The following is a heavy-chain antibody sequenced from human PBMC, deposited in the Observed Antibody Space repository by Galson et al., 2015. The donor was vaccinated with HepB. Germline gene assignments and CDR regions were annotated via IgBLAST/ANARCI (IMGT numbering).Heavy chain of an antibody. D-gene: IGHD3-10*01. J-gene: IGHJ6*02. Sequence: SLRLSCAASGFTFSNFAIHWVRQAPGKGLEWVAVISYDGSNKYYADSVRGRFTISRDNSKNTLYLQMNSLRGEDTAVYYCARASMVRGVITSYYYYYGMDVWGQGTSVTGSS. CDR2: ISYDGSNK. CDR3: ARASMVRGVITSYYYYYGMDV. V-gene: IGHV3-30*04. CDR1: GFTFSNFA.